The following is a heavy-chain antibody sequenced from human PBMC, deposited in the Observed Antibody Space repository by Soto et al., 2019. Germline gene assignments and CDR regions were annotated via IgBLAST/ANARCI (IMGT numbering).Heavy chain of an antibody. J-gene: IGHJ4*02. V-gene: IGHV3-23*01. Sequence: EVQLLESGGGLVQPGGSLRLSCAASGFTFSSYVMSWVRQAPGKGLEWVSAISGSGGSTYYADSVKGRFTISRDNSKNTLYLQMNSLRAEDTAVYYCAKEGAQGYCSGGSCYPIDYWGQGTLVTVSS. CDR1: GFTFSSYV. CDR3: AKEGAQGYCSGGSCYPIDY. D-gene: IGHD2-15*01. CDR2: ISGSGGST.